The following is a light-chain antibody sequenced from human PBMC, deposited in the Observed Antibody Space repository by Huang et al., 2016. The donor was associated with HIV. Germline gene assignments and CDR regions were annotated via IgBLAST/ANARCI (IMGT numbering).Light chain of an antibody. Sequence: EIVLTQSPGTLSLSPGERATLSCRASQSVSSSYLAWYQQKPGQAPRLLIYSASSRATGIPDRFSGSGSGTDFTLTISRLEPEDFAVYYCQQYGSSPNPFGGGTKVEIK. CDR1: QSVSSSY. J-gene: IGKJ4*01. CDR3: QQYGSSPNP. V-gene: IGKV3-20*01. CDR2: SAS.